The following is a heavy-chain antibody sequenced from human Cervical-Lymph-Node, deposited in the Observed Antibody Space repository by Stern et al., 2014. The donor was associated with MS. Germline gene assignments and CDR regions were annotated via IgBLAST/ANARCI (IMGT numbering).Heavy chain of an antibody. D-gene: IGHD3-3*01. J-gene: IGHJ3*02. Sequence: EVQLVQSGGGLIQPGGSLRLSCAAPGFTVSNNYMSWVRQAPGKGLEWVSLIYTGDRTHYAASVKGRLTIFTDNSTNTLFLLMNSLRAEDTAVNYCARAIFGVNTAAMAPDAFDTWGQGTMVTVSS. CDR1: GFTVSNNY. CDR2: IYTGDRT. V-gene: IGHV3-53*01. CDR3: ARAIFGVNTAAMAPDAFDT.